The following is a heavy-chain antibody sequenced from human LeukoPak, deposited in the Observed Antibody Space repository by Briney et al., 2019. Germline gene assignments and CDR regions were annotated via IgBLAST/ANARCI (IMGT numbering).Heavy chain of an antibody. CDR3: ARDPYYYDSSGYSDAFDI. D-gene: IGHD3-22*01. CDR2: ISAYNGNT. V-gene: IGHV1-18*01. Sequence: SVKVSCKASGYTFTSYGISWVRQAPGQGLEWMGWISAYNGNTNYAQKLQGRVTMTTDTSTSTAYMELRSLRSDDTAVYYCARDPYYYDSSGYSDAFDIWGQGTMVTVSS. CDR1: GYTFTSYG. J-gene: IGHJ3*02.